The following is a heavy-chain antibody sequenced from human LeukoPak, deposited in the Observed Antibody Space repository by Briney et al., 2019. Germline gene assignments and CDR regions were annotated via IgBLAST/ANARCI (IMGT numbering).Heavy chain of an antibody. D-gene: IGHD3-3*01. V-gene: IGHV3-9*01. CDR1: GFTFDDYA. CDR3: ARSYYDFWSGYLYYFDY. J-gene: IGHJ4*02. Sequence: GGSLRLSCAASGFTFDDYAMHWVRQAPGKGLEWVSGISWNSGSIGYADSVKGRFTISRDNAKNSLYLQMNSLRAEDTALYYCARSYYDFWSGYLYYFDYWGQGTLVTVSS. CDR2: ISWNSGSI.